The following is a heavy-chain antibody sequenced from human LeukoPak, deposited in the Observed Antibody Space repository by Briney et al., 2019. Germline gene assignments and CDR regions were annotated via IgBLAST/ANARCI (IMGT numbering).Heavy chain of an antibody. Sequence: ASVKVSCKASGYTFTGYYMHWVRQAPGQGLEWMGRINPNSGGTNYAQKFQGRVTMTRDTSISTAYMELSRLRSDDTAVYYCARVRGSWQLLDYWGQGTLVTVSS. CDR3: ARVRGSWQLLDY. CDR2: INPNSGGT. CDR1: GYTFTGYY. J-gene: IGHJ4*02. V-gene: IGHV1-2*06. D-gene: IGHD6-6*01.